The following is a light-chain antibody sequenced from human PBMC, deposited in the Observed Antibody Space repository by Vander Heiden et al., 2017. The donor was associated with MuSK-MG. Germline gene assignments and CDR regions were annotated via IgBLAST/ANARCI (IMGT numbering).Light chain of an antibody. CDR1: SSDVGGYNY. V-gene: IGLV2-14*03. J-gene: IGLJ2*01. Sequence: QSALTQPASVSGSPGQSITISCTGTSSDVGGYNYVSWYQQHPGKAPKLMTHDVSNRPSGVSNRFSGSKSGNTASLTISGLQAEDEADYYCSSYTSSSTDVVLGGGTKL. CDR2: DVS. CDR3: SSYTSSSTDVV.